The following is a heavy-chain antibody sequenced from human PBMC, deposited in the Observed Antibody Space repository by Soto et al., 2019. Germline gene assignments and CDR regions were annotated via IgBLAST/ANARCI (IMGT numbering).Heavy chain of an antibody. D-gene: IGHD2-8*01. CDR3: ARGPGYCTNGVCYTGYYGMDV. Sequence: GGSLRLSCAASGFTFSSYWMHWVRQAPGKGLVWVSRINSDGSSTSYADSVKGRFTISRDNAKNTLYLRMNSLRAEDTAVYYCARGPGYCTNGVCYTGYYGMDVWGQGTTVTVSS. V-gene: IGHV3-74*01. CDR1: GFTFSSYW. CDR2: INSDGSST. J-gene: IGHJ6*02.